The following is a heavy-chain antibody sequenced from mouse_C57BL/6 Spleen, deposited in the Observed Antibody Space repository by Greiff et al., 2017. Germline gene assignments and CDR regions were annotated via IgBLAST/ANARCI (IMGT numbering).Heavy chain of an antibody. CDR1: GYSITSGYY. CDR3: ASQLGPFAY. J-gene: IGHJ3*01. D-gene: IGHD4-1*02. Sequence: EVQLQQSGPGLVKPSQSLSLTCSVTGYSITSGYYWNWIRQFPGNKLEWMGYISYDGSNNYNPSLKNRISITRDTSKNQFFLKLNSVTTEDTATYYCASQLGPFAYWGQGTLVTVSA. CDR2: ISYDGSN. V-gene: IGHV3-6*01.